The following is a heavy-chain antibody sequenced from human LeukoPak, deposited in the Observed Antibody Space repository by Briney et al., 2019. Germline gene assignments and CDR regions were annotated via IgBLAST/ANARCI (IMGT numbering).Heavy chain of an antibody. CDR2: IYPGDSDT. Sequence: GESLKISCKGSGYSFTSYWIGWVRQMPGKGLEWVGIIYPGDSDTRYSPSFQGQVTISADKSISTAYLQWSSLKASDTAMYYCATTQGYCSGGSCPWGYWGQGTLVTVSS. D-gene: IGHD2-15*01. J-gene: IGHJ4*02. CDR3: ATTQGYCSGGSCPWGY. CDR1: GYSFTSYW. V-gene: IGHV5-51*01.